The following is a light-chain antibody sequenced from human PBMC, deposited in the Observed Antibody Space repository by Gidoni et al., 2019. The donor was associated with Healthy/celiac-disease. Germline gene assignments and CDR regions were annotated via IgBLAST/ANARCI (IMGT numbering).Light chain of an antibody. J-gene: IGKJ1*01. Sequence: DIQMTQSPSTRSASVGDRVTITCRASQSISSWLAWYRQKPGKAPRLLFYKASSFESGVPSRFGGGGSGTEFTFTIGGLQPDDFATYYGQRYNGYSRAFGQGTRVKSN. V-gene: IGKV1-5*03. CDR3: QRYNGYSRA. CDR2: KAS. CDR1: QSISSW.